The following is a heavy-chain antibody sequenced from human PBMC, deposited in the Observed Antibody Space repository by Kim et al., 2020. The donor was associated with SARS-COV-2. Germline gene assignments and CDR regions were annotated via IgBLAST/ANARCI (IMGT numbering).Heavy chain of an antibody. CDR2: T. CDR3: ARHLRGYFDY. V-gene: IGHV5-51*01. Sequence: TRYSPSFQGQVTISADKSISTAYLQWSSLKASDTAMYYCARHLRGYFDYWGQGTLVTVSS. J-gene: IGHJ4*02. D-gene: IGHD3-16*01.